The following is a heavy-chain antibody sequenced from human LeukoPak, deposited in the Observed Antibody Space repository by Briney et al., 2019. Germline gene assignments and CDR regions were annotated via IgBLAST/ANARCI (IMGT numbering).Heavy chain of an antibody. V-gene: IGHV1-2*02. J-gene: IGHJ4*02. Sequence: ASVKVSCKTSGYTFTGYYMHWVRQAPGQGLEWMGWINPNTGGTNYAQKFQGRVTMTSDTSISTAYMELSSLKSDATAMYYCARAPMKVVVFPPRLDFWGQGTLVTVSS. D-gene: IGHD3-22*01. CDR1: GYTFTGYY. CDR3: ARAPMKVVVFPPRLDF. CDR2: INPNTGGT.